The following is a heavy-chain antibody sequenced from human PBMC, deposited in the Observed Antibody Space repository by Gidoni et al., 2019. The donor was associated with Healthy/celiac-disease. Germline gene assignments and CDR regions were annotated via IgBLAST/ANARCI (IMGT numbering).Heavy chain of an antibody. J-gene: IGHJ4*02. CDR2: IDWDDDK. CDR1: GFSLRTSGMC. CDR3: ARTTYYYGSGSGTLDY. V-gene: IGHV2-70*15. D-gene: IGHD3-10*01. Sequence: QVTLRESGPALVKPTQTLTLTCTFSGFSLRTSGMCVSWIRQPPGKALEWLARIDWDDDKYYSTSLKTRLTISKDTSKNQVVLTMTNMDPVDTATYYCARTTYYYGSGSGTLDYWGQGTLVTVSS.